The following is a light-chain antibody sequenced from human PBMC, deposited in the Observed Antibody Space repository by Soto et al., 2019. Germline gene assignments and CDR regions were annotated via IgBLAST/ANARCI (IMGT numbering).Light chain of an antibody. Sequence: QSVLTQPASVSGSPGQSITISCTGTSSDVGGYNYVSWYQPHPDKAPKLMIYDVSNRPSGVSNRFSGSKSGNTAALPISGLRAEDEAVYCCSSYTSSSTVVFGGGTQLTVL. CDR2: DVS. CDR1: SSDVGGYNY. V-gene: IGLV2-14*01. CDR3: SSYTSSSTVV. J-gene: IGLJ2*01.